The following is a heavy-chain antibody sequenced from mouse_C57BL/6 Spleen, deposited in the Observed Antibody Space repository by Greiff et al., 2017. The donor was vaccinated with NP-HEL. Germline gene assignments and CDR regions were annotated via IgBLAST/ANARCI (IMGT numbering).Heavy chain of an antibody. CDR3: ARWLPFAY. J-gene: IGHJ3*01. D-gene: IGHD2-2*01. Sequence: VKLQQPGTELVKPGASVKLSCKASGYTFTSYWMHWVKQRPGQGLEWIGNINHSNGGTNYNEKVKRKATLTVDKSCSTAYMQLSSLTSEDSAVYYCARWLPFAYWGQGTLVTVSA. CDR2: INHSNGGT. CDR1: GYTFTSYW. V-gene: IGHV1-53*01.